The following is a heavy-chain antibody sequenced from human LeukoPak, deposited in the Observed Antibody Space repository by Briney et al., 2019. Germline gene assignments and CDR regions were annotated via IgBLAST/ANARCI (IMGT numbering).Heavy chain of an antibody. J-gene: IGHJ6*03. CDR3: AATGIAAPNNYYYYMDV. V-gene: IGHV1-18*01. CDR1: GHTFTSYG. CDR2: LSDYNGNT. D-gene: IGHD6-6*01. Sequence: GASVPVSCQASGHTFTSYGFIWVRPAPGQGLEWVGWLSDYNGNTNYAQRFQGRVTMTTDTSTSTAYMELRSLRSDDTAVYYCAATGIAAPNNYYYYMDVWGKGTTVTVSS.